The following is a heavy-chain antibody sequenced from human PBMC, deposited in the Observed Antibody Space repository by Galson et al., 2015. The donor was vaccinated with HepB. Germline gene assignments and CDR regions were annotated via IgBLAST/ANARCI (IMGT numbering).Heavy chain of an antibody. J-gene: IGHJ4*02. V-gene: IGHV3-53*01. Sequence: SLRLSCAASGFTVSSNYMSWVRQAPGKGLEWVSVIYSGGSTYYADSVKGRFTISRDNSKNTLYLHMNSLRAEDTAVYYCARDSYGDYFSLDYWGQGTLVTVSS. CDR3: ARDSYGDYFSLDY. CDR2: IYSGGST. CDR1: GFTVSSNY. D-gene: IGHD4-17*01.